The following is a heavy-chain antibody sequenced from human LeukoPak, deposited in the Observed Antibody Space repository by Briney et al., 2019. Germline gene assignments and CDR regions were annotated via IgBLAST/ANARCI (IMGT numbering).Heavy chain of an antibody. Sequence: GGSLRLSCAASGFTLSSYAMHWVRQAPGKGLEWVAVISYDGSNKYYADSVKGRFTISRDNSKNTLCLQMNSLRAEDTAVYYCARGGRPGYSSSWYLDYWGQGTLVTVSS. CDR3: ARGGRPGYSSSWYLDY. V-gene: IGHV3-30*04. J-gene: IGHJ4*02. CDR1: GFTLSSYA. CDR2: ISYDGSNK. D-gene: IGHD6-13*01.